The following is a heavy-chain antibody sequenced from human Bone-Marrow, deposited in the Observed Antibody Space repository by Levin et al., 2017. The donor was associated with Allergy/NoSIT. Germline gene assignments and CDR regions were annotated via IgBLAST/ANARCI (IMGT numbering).Heavy chain of an antibody. CDR2: IYYSGST. D-gene: IGHD2-2*01. Sequence: ASETLSLTCTVSGGSISTYYWSWIRQPPGKGLEWIGYIYYSGSTNYNPSLKSRVTISVDTSKNQFSLKLSSVTAADTAVYYCARAPSVSVYCSSTSCYEHSGFEYWGQGTLVTVSS. CDR3: ARAPSVSVYCSSTSCYEHSGFEY. J-gene: IGHJ4*02. CDR1: GGSISTYY. V-gene: IGHV4-59*01.